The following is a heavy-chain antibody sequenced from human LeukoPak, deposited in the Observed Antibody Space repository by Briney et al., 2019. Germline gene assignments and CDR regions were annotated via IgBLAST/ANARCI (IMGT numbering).Heavy chain of an antibody. CDR2: IIPILGIA. CDR1: GGTFSSYT. D-gene: IGHD3-3*01. V-gene: IGHV1-69*02. J-gene: IGHJ4*02. CDR3: ARPESYYDFWSGYYQSPYKLDY. Sequence: ASVKVPCKASGGTFSSYTISWVRQAPGQGLEWMGRIIPILGIANYAQKFQGRVTITADKSTSTAYMELSSLRPEDTAVYYYARPESYYDFWSGYYQSPYKLDYWGQGTLVTVSS.